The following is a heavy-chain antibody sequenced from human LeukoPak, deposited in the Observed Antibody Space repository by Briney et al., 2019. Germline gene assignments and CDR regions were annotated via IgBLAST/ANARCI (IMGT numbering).Heavy chain of an antibody. CDR3: ARGRDGYCDY. D-gene: IGHD5-24*01. Sequence: SETLSLTCTVSGGSISSSSYYWGWIRQPPGKGLEWIGSIYYSGSTYYNPSLKSRVTISVDTSKNQFSLKLSSVTAADTAVYYCARGRDGYCDYWGQGTLVTVSS. J-gene: IGHJ4*02. CDR1: GGSISSSSYY. V-gene: IGHV4-39*07. CDR2: IYYSGST.